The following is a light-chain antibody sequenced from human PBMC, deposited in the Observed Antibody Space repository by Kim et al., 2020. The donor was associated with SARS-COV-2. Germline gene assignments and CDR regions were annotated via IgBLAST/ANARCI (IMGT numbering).Light chain of an antibody. V-gene: IGLV2-14*03. CDR3: CSTSNTLDYV. Sequence: QSALTQPVSMSGSPGQSITISCSGTSGDIGNSNSVSWYQQHSGEAPRLIIYDVRDRPSGVSARFSGSKFANMASLTISGLRSEDEADYYCCSTSNTLDYVFGSGTKVTVL. J-gene: IGLJ1*01. CDR2: DVR. CDR1: SGDIGNSNS.